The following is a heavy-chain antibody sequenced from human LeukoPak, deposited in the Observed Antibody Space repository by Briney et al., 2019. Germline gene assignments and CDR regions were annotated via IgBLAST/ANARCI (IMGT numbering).Heavy chain of an antibody. D-gene: IGHD1-26*01. CDR2: IYHSGST. CDR1: GASVSSTDYF. J-gene: IGHJ4*02. CDR3: ARRLVGANVFDY. V-gene: IGHV4-39*07. Sequence: SETLSLTCTVSGASVSSTDYFWNWIRQPPGKGLEWIGSIYHSGSTYYNPSLKSRVTISVDTSKNQFSLKLSSVTAADTAVYYCARRLVGANVFDYWGQGTLVTVSS.